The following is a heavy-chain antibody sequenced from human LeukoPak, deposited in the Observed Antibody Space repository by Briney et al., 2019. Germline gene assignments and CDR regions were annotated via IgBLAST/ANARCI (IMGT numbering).Heavy chain of an antibody. Sequence: ASVKVSCKASGYTFTSYGISWVRQAPGQGLEWMGWISAYNGNTNYAQKLQGRVTMTTDTSTSTAYMELRSLRSDDTAVYYCARDYGIAALDEDYCYYGMDVWGQGTTVTVSS. CDR2: ISAYNGNT. V-gene: IGHV1-18*01. CDR3: ARDYGIAALDEDYCYYGMDV. D-gene: IGHD6-6*01. CDR1: GYTFTSYG. J-gene: IGHJ6*02.